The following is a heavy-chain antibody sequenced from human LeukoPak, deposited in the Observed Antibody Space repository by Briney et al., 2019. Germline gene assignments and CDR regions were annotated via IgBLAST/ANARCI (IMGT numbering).Heavy chain of an antibody. CDR1: GFTFSSYA. Sequence: GGSLRLSCAASGFTFSSYAMHWVRQAPGKGLEWVAVISYDGSNKYYADSVKGRFTISRDNSKSTLYLQMNSLRAEDTAVYYCARDPNYYGSLPLDYWGQGTLVTVSS. J-gene: IGHJ4*02. V-gene: IGHV3-30-3*01. CDR2: ISYDGSNK. CDR3: ARDPNYYGSLPLDY. D-gene: IGHD3-10*01.